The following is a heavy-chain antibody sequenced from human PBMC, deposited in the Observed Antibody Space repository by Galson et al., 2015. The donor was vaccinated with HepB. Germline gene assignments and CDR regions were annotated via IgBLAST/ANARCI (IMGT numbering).Heavy chain of an antibody. Sequence: SLRLSCAASGFTFSSYSMNWVRQAPGKGLEWVSSISSSSSYIYYADSVKGRFTISRDNAKNSLYLQMNSLRAEDTAVYYCARDPTLMTTVTTRRGFSDYWGQGTLVTVSS. CDR1: GFTFSSYS. J-gene: IGHJ4*02. CDR3: ARDPTLMTTVTTRRGFSDY. D-gene: IGHD4-17*01. CDR2: ISSSSSYI. V-gene: IGHV3-21*01.